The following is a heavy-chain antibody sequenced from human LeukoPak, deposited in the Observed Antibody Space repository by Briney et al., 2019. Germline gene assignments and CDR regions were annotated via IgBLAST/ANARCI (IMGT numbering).Heavy chain of an antibody. CDR2: IYTSGST. J-gene: IGHJ6*03. V-gene: IGHV4-4*07. CDR3: ARVVRYDSSGYYYEPYYYYYMDV. Sequence: SETLSLTCTVSGGSISSYYWSWIRQPAGKGLEWIGRIYTSGSTNYNPSLKSRVTISVDTSKNQFSLKLSSVTAADTAVYYCARVVRYDSSGYYYEPYYYYYMDVWGKGTTVTISS. CDR1: GGSISSYY. D-gene: IGHD3-22*01.